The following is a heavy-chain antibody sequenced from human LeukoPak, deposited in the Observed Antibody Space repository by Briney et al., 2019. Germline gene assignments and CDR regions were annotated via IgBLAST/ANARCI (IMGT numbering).Heavy chain of an antibody. Sequence: SETLSLTCTVSGGSISSYNWSWIRKPPGKGQEWIGYIYYSGSTNYNPSLKSRVTISVDTSKNQFSLKLSSVTAADTAVYYCARSGRLLLWFGELPHPFDYWGQGTLVTVSS. CDR2: IYYSGST. D-gene: IGHD3-10*01. J-gene: IGHJ4*02. CDR3: ARSGRLLLWFGELPHPFDY. CDR1: GGSISSYN. V-gene: IGHV4-59*01.